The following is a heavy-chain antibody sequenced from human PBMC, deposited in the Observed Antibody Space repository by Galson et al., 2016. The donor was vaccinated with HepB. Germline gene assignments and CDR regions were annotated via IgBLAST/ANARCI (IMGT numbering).Heavy chain of an antibody. D-gene: IGHD1-14*01. CDR2: INPGIGNT. J-gene: IGHJ3*01. Sequence: SVKVSCKASGYNFVYRTLHWVRQAPGQRLEWMGWINPGIGNTRYSQRFQGRVTITRDTSATTAYMALSGLKSEDTAIYYCAKDLPGALRAFDVWGQGTMVIVSS. V-gene: IGHV1-3*01. CDR3: AKDLPGALRAFDV. CDR1: GYNFVYRT.